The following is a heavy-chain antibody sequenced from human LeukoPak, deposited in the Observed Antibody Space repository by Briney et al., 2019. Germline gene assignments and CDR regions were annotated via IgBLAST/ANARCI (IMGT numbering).Heavy chain of an antibody. V-gene: IGHV3-7*04. CDR3: ASEINYGDYVDY. J-gene: IGHJ4*02. Sequence: GGSLRLSCAASGFPFSSYWMSWVRQAPGKGLEWVANIKQDGSEKYYVDSVKGRFTISRDNAKNSLYLQMNSLRAEDTAVYYCASEINYGDYVDYWGQGTLVTVSS. CDR1: GFPFSSYW. CDR2: IKQDGSEK. D-gene: IGHD4-17*01.